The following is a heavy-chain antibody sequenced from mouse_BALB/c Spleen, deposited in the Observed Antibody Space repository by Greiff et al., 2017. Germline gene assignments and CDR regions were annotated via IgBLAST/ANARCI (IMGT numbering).Heavy chain of an antibody. V-gene: IGHV3-5*02. Sequence: EVKLVESGPGLVKPSQTVSLTCTVTGISITTGNYRWSWIRQFPGNKLEWIGYIYYSGTITYNPSLTSRTTITRDTSKNQFFLEMNSLTAEDTATYYCAREPNWDYFDYWGQGTTLTVSS. D-gene: IGHD4-1*01. CDR3: AREPNWDYFDY. CDR2: IYYSGTI. CDR1: GISITTGNYR. J-gene: IGHJ2*01.